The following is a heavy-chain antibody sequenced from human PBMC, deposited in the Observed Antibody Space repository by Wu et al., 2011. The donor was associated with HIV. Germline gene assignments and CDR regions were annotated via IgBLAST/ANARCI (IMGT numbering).Heavy chain of an antibody. CDR2: IYYVGKT. CDR3: ARTYYYDQGRRFFDY. J-gene: IGHJ4*02. Sequence: QVQLQESGPGLVKPSETLSLTCSVSGASIRSSSHYWDWIRQPPGKGLEWIGNIYYVGKTYYNSSLRSRVSISVGSNNQFSLRLSSVTAADTAVYYCARTYYYDQGRRFFDYVGPGNAGHRLL. V-gene: IGHV4-39*07. D-gene: IGHD3-22*01. CDR1: GASIRSSSHY.